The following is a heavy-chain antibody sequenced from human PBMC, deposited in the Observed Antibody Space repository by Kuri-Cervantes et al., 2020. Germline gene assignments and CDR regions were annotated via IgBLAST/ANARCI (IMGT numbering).Heavy chain of an antibody. CDR3: ARVDVWFGELLDDAFDI. D-gene: IGHD3-10*01. V-gene: IGHV4-61*01. J-gene: IGHJ3*02. CDR2: IYYSGST. CDR1: GGSVSSGSYY. Sequence: SETLSLTCTVSGGSVSSGSYYWSWIRQPPGKGLEWIGYIYYSGSTNYNPSLKSRVTISVDTSKNQFSLKRSSVTAADTAVYYCARVDVWFGELLDDAFDIWGQGTMVTVSS.